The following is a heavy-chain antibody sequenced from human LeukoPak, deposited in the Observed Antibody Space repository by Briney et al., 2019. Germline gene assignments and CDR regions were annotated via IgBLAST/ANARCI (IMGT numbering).Heavy chain of an antibody. CDR1: GYTFTAYY. CDR2: INPNSGGT. D-gene: IGHD1-1*01. V-gene: IGHV1-2*02. CDR3: ARGSDWNDLFDY. Sequence: ASVKVSCKASGYTFTAYYMHWVRQAPGQGLEWMGWINPNSGGTKCAQKFQGRVTMTRDTSISTAYMDLSSLESDDTAVYYCARGSDWNDLFDYWGQGTLVTVSS. J-gene: IGHJ4*02.